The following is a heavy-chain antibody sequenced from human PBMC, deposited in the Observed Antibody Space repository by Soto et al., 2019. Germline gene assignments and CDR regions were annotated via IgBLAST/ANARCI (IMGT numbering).Heavy chain of an antibody. CDR1: GFTFDDYA. CDR2: ISWNSGSI. J-gene: IGHJ6*02. D-gene: IGHD6-6*01. V-gene: IGHV3-9*01. Sequence: SLRLSCAASGFTFDDYAMHWVRQAPGKGLEWVSGISWNSGSIGYADSVKGRFTISRDNAKNSLYLQMNSLRAEDTALYYCAKDIRGGIEYSSSNDYYYYGMDVWGQGTTVTVSS. CDR3: AKDIRGGIEYSSSNDYYYYGMDV.